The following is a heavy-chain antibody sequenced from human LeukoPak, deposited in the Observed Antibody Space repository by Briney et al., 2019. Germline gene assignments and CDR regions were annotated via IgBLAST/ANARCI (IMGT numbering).Heavy chain of an antibody. J-gene: IGHJ4*02. D-gene: IGHD2-2*01. CDR2: ISGYNGDT. CDR3: ARGVVTRYRGSGY. CDR1: GYTFTSYG. Sequence: GASVTVSCKASGYTFTSYGISWVRQAPGQGLEWMGWISGYNGDTNYAQKFQGRVTMTRNTSISTAYMELSSLRSEDTAVYYCARGVVTRYRGSGYWGQGTLVTVSS. V-gene: IGHV1-18*01.